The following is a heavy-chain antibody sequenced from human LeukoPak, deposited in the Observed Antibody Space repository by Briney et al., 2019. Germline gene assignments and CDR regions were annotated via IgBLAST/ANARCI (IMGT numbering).Heavy chain of an antibody. CDR2: IFPSGGEI. CDR3: ATYRQVLLPFES. Sequence: PGGSLRLSCAASGFTFSTFAMLWVRKPPGKGLEWVSSIFPSGGEIHYADSVRGRFPISRDNSKSILSLQMNSLRAEDTAIYYCATYRQVLLPFESWGQGTLVTVSS. J-gene: IGHJ4*02. CDR1: GFTFSTFA. V-gene: IGHV3-23*01. D-gene: IGHD5-18*01.